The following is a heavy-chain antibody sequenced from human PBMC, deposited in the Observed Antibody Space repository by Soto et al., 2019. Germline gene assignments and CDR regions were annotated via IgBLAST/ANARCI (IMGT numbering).Heavy chain of an antibody. Sequence: QVQLVQSGAEVKKPGSSVKVSCKASGGTFSSYAISWVRQAPGQGLEWMGGIIPIFGTANYAQKFQGRVTITADESTSTAYMELSSLRSEYTAVYYCEREIAPYSSSPHYYYGMDVWGQGTTVTVSS. D-gene: IGHD6-13*01. J-gene: IGHJ6*02. CDR2: IIPIFGTA. V-gene: IGHV1-69*12. CDR1: GGTFSSYA. CDR3: EREIAPYSSSPHYYYGMDV.